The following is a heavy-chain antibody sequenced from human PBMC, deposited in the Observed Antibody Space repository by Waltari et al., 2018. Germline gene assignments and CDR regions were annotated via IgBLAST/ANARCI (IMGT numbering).Heavy chain of an antibody. V-gene: IGHV4-34*01. D-gene: IGHD3-16*02. CDR1: GGSFSGYY. CDR3: ARVPHYYDYIWGSYRYTSSNWFDP. CDR2: INHSGST. J-gene: IGHJ5*02. Sequence: QVQLQQWGAGLLKPSETLSLTCAVYGGSFSGYYWSWIRQPPGKGLEWIGEINHSGSTNYNPSLKSRVTISVDTSKNQFSLKLSSVTAADTAVYYCARVPHYYDYIWGSYRYTSSNWFDPWGQGTLVIVSS.